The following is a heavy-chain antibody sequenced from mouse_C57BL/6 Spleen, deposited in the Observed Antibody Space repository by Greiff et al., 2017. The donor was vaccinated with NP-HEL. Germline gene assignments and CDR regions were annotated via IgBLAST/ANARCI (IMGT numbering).Heavy chain of an antibody. CDR1: GYTFTDYE. Sequence: LVESGAELVRPGASVTLSCKASGYTFTDYEMHWVKQTPVHGLEWIGAIDPETGGTAYNQKFKGKAILTADKSSSTAYMELRSLTSEDSAVYYCPIYDGYYPYFDYWGQGTTLTVSS. D-gene: IGHD2-3*01. V-gene: IGHV1-15*01. J-gene: IGHJ2*01. CDR3: PIYDGYYPYFDY. CDR2: IDPETGGT.